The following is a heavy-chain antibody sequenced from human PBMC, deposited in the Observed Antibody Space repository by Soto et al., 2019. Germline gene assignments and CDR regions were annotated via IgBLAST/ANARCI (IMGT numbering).Heavy chain of an antibody. CDR1: GGSFSGYY. V-gene: IGHV4-34*01. CDR3: ARAGEYSSSWYLTYYGMDV. J-gene: IGHJ6*02. D-gene: IGHD6-13*01. Sequence: PSETLSLTCAVYGGSFSGYYWSWIRQPPGKGLEWIGEINHSGSTNYNPSLKSRVTISVDTSKNQFSLKLSSVTAADTAVYYCARAGEYSSSWYLTYYGMDVWGQGTTVT. CDR2: INHSGST.